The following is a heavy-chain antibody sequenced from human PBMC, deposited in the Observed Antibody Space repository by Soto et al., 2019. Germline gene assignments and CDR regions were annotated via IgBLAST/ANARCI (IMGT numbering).Heavy chain of an antibody. D-gene: IGHD3-10*02. Sequence: EVQLLESGGGLVQPGGSLRLSCAASGFTFSSYGMHWVRQAPGKGLVWVSRINSDGGSTSYADSVKGRFTISRDNAKNTLYLQMNSLRAEDTAVYYCARDLGLRVFGEYENYGMDVWGQGSTVTVSS. CDR1: GFTFSSYG. V-gene: IGHV3-74*01. J-gene: IGHJ6*02. CDR3: ARDLGLRVFGEYENYGMDV. CDR2: INSDGGST.